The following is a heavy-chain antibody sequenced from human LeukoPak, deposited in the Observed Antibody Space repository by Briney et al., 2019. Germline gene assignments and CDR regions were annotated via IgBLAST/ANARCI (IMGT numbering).Heavy chain of an antibody. CDR1: GYTFTGYY. CDR3: ARGRWIQDPGAYYFDY. CDR2: TNPNSGGT. V-gene: IGHV1-2*02. D-gene: IGHD5-18*01. J-gene: IGHJ4*02. Sequence: ASVKVSCKASGYTFTGYYMHWVRQAPGQGLEWMGWTNPNSGGTNYAQKFQGRVTMTRDTSISTAYMELSRLRSDDTAVYYCARGRWIQDPGAYYFDYWGQGTLVTVSS.